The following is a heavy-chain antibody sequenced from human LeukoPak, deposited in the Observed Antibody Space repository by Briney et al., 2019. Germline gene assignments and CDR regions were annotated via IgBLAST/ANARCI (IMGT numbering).Heavy chain of an antibody. CDR2: ISSSSTYI. J-gene: IGHJ6*02. Sequence: KPGGSLRLSCAASGFTFSYYTMIWVRQAPGRGLEWVSFISSSSTYIYYADSVKGRLTISRDNSKNTLYLQMSSLRAEDTAVYYCVKSAVVAATRLYYGMDVWGQGTTVTVSS. CDR1: GFTFSYYT. D-gene: IGHD2-15*01. CDR3: VKSAVVAATRLYYGMDV. V-gene: IGHV3-21*01.